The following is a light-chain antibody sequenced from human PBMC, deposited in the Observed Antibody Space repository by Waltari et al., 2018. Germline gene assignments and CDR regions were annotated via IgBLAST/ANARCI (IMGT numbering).Light chain of an antibody. CDR1: NLGNKY. Sequence: SYELIQPPSVSVPPGQPATINCSGENLGNKYAAWYQQTPGHSPVLLIFHDVKRPSGVPERFSGSSSGNTATLTISGTQPIDEADYYCQAWDSSTVIFGGGTRLTVL. CDR2: HDV. J-gene: IGLJ2*01. V-gene: IGLV3-1*01. CDR3: QAWDSSTVI.